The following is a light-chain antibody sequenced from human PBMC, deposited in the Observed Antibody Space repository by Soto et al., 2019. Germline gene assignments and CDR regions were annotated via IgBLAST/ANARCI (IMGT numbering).Light chain of an antibody. Sequence: QSALTQPASVSGSPGQSITISCTGTSSDVGGYNYVSWYQQQPGKAPKLMIYEVNNRPSEVSNRFSGSKSGNTASLTISGLQPEDEADYYCNSYTSRYTFVLGTGTKVTVL. CDR1: SSDVGGYNY. J-gene: IGLJ1*01. CDR2: EVN. CDR3: NSYTSRYTFV. V-gene: IGLV2-14*01.